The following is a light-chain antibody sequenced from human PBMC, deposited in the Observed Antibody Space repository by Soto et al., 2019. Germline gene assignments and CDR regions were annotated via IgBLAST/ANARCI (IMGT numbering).Light chain of an antibody. CDR2: EVS. CDR1: SSDVGGYNY. V-gene: IGLV2-8*01. CDR3: SSYAGSNNLV. Sequence: ALTQPPSASGSPGQSVTISCTGTSSDVGGYNYVSWYQQHPGKAPKLMIYEVSKRPSGVPDRFSGSKSGDTASLTVSGLQAGDEADYYCSSYAGSNNLVFGTGTKVTVL. J-gene: IGLJ1*01.